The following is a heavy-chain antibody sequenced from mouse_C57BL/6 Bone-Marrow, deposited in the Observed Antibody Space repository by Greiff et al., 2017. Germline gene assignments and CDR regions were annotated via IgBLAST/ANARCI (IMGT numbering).Heavy chain of an antibody. CDR1: GYALSSSW. CDR3: ARPCTYGWFAY. D-gene: IGHD5-1*01. J-gene: IGHJ3*01. CDR2: IYPGDGDT. Sequence: VQLQQSGPELVKPGASVKISFKASGYALSSSWLNWVKQRPGKGLEWIGRIYPGDGDTNYNGKFKGKATLTAAKSSSTAYMHLSSLTSEDSAVYFCARPCTYGWFAYWGQGTLVTVSA. V-gene: IGHV1-82*01.